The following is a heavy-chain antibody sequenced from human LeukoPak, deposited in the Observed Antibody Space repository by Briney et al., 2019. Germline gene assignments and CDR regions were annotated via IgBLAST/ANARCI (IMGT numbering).Heavy chain of an antibody. CDR3: AKGDYDFWSGYYYNYYYGMDV. CDR1: GFTFGDYA. Sequence: GGSLRLSCTASGFTFGDYAMSWIRQAPGKGLEWVSAISGSGGSTYYADSVKGRFTISRDNSKNTLYLQMNSLRAEDTAVYYCAKGDYDFWSGYYYNYYYGMDVWGQGTTVTVSS. D-gene: IGHD3-3*01. J-gene: IGHJ6*02. CDR2: ISGSGGST. V-gene: IGHV3-23*01.